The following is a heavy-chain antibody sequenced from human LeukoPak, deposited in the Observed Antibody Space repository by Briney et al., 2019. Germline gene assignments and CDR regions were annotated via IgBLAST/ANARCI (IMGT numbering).Heavy chain of an antibody. CDR3: ARDGSRPLLWFGENNWFVP. V-gene: IGHV4-34*01. CDR1: GGSFSGYY. J-gene: IGHJ5*02. Sequence: SETLSLTCAVYGGSFSGYYWSWIRRPPGKGLVWIGEINHSGSTNYNPSLKSRVTISVDTSKNQYSLKLSSVTAADTAVYYCARDGSRPLLWFGENNWFVPWGQGTLVTVSS. CDR2: INHSGST. D-gene: IGHD3-10*01.